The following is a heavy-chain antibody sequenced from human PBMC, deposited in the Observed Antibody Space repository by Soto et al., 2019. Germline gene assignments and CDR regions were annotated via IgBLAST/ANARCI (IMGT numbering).Heavy chain of an antibody. CDR2: IIPIFGTA. Sequence: GASVKVSCKASGGTLSSYVITWVRQAPGQGLEWMGGIIPIFGTANYAQKFQGRVTITADESTSTAYMELSSLRSEDTAVYYCARDLAARGYYYYGMDVWGQGTTVTVSS. D-gene: IGHD2-15*01. V-gene: IGHV1-69*13. CDR3: ARDLAARGYYYYGMDV. CDR1: GGTLSSYV. J-gene: IGHJ6*02.